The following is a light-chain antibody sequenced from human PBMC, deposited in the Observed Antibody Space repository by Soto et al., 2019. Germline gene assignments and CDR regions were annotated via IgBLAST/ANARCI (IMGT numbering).Light chain of an antibody. J-gene: IGKJ4*01. CDR2: WAS. CDR3: QQYYSLPLT. Sequence: DIVMTQSPESLAVSLGERATINCESSQSVFYSSNNKNYLTWYQQKPGQPPTLLIHWASTRESGVPDRFSGSGSETDFTLTISSLQAEDVAVYYCQQYYSLPLTFGGGTKVEIK. V-gene: IGKV4-1*01. CDR1: QSVFYSSNNKNY.